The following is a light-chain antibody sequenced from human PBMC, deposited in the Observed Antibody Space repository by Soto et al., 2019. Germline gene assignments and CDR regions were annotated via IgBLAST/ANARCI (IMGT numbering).Light chain of an antibody. CDR2: GVT. J-gene: IGLJ2*01. CDR3: SSYTTSSTLSVV. Sequence: QSAPTQPASVSGSPGQSITISCTGTSSDVGGYNYVSWYQQHPGKAPKLMIYGVTYRPSGVSNRFSGSKSGNTASLTISGLQAEDEADYYCSSYTTSSTLSVVFGGGTKLTVL. V-gene: IGLV2-14*01. CDR1: SSDVGGYNY.